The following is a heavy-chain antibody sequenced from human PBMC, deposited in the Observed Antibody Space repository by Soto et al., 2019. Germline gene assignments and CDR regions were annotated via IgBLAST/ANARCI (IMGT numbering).Heavy chain of an antibody. CDR2: IWYDGSNE. J-gene: IGHJ6*02. CDR3: ARDDYGMDV. CDR1: GFTFSSYG. V-gene: IGHV3-33*01. Sequence: QVQLVESGGGVVQPGRSLRLSCAASGFTFSSYGMHWVRQAPGKGLEWVAVIWYDGSNEYYADSVKGRFTISRDNYKNTLCLQMNSLRVEDTAVYYCARDDYGMDVWGQGTTVTVSS.